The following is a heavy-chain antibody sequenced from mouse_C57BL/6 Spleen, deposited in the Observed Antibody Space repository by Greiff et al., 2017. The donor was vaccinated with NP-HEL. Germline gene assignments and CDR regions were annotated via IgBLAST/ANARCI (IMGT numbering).Heavy chain of an antibody. CDR1: GYTFTSYW. Sequence: QVQLQQPGAELVRPGSSVKLSCKASGYTFTSYWMHWVKQRPIQGLEWIGNIDPSDSETHYNQKFKDKATLTVAKSSSTAYLQLSSLTSEDSAVYYCAREGDGYPFAYWGQGTLVTVSA. V-gene: IGHV1-52*01. J-gene: IGHJ3*01. CDR3: AREGDGYPFAY. D-gene: IGHD2-3*01. CDR2: IDPSDSET.